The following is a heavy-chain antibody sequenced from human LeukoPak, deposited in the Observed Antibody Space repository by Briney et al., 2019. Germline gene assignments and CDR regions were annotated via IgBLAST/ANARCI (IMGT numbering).Heavy chain of an antibody. CDR3: ARARCDTCGYGS. V-gene: IGHV3-66*02. CDR2: IYDGGHT. J-gene: IGHJ5*01. D-gene: IGHD3-22*01. CDR1: GFAVSNNY. Sequence: GGSLRLSCAASGFAVSNNYMSWVRQAPGKGLEWVAVIYDGGHTDYADSVKARFTISRDSSKNTLYLQMNSLRPEDTAEYYCARARCDTCGYGSWGHGTPVAASS.